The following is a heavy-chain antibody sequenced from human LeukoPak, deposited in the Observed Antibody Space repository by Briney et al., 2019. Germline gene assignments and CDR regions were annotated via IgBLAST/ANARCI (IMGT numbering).Heavy chain of an antibody. D-gene: IGHD3-10*01. V-gene: IGHV3-23*01. CDR1: GFTFSSFA. J-gene: IGHJ6*02. CDR3: AKDLPQYYGSGSDDYGMDV. CDR2: ISGSGGST. Sequence: PGGSLRLSCAASGFTFSSFAMSWVRQAPGKGLEWVSAISGSGGSTYYADSVKGRFTISRDNSKNTLYLQMNSLRAEDTAVYYCAKDLPQYYGSGSDDYGMDVWGQGTTVNVSS.